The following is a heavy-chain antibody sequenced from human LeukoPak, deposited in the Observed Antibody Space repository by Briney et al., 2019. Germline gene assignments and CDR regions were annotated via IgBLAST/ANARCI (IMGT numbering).Heavy chain of an antibody. J-gene: IGHJ4*02. CDR3: ARVLARCSGGSCYSGLYYFDY. Sequence: GGSLRLSCAASGFTFSSYEMNWVRQAPGKGLEGVSYISSSGSTIYYADSVKGRFTISRDNAKNSLYLQMNSLRAEDTAVYYCARVLARCSGGSCYSGLYYFDYWGQGTLVTVSS. V-gene: IGHV3-48*03. CDR1: GFTFSSYE. D-gene: IGHD2-15*01. CDR2: ISSSGSTI.